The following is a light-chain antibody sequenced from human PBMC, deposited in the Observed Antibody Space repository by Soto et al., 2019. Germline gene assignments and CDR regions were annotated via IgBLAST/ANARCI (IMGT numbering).Light chain of an antibody. V-gene: IGKV1-39*01. J-gene: IGKJ1*01. CDR3: QQSHSAPRT. Sequence: DIQMTQSPPSLSASVGDRVIITCRASQTITTSLNWYQQQPGKAPKLLIYGASRLRSGVPSRFSGSGSGPDFTLTISSLQPEDFATYFCQQSHSAPRTFGQGTRVQIK. CDR2: GAS. CDR1: QTITTS.